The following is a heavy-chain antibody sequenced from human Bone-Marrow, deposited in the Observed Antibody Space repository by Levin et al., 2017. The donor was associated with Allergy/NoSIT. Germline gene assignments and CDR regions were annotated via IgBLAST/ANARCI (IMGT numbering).Heavy chain of an antibody. CDR1: GFTFSSYE. D-gene: IGHD2-15*01. CDR3: ARGGCSGGSCYSPFQFDY. Sequence: GGSLRLSCAASGFTFSSYEMNWVRQAPGKGLEWVSYISSSGSTIYYADSVKGRFTISRDNAKNSLYLQMNSLRAEDTAVYYCARGGCSGGSCYSPFQFDYWGQGTLVTVSS. V-gene: IGHV3-48*03. CDR2: ISSSGSTI. J-gene: IGHJ4*02.